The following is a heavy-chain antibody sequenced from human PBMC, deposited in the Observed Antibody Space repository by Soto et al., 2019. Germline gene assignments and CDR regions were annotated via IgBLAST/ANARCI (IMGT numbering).Heavy chain of an antibody. V-gene: IGHV1-69*01. CDR2: IIPIFGTA. D-gene: IGHD4-17*01. CDR1: GGTFSSYA. Sequence: QVQLVQSGAEVKKPGSSVKVSCKASGGTFSSYAISWVRQAPGQGLEWMGGIIPIFGTANYAQKFQGRVKITADEFRSTAYIELSSLRSEDTAVYYCARSTDMEAYDYGDYRSSAFDIWGKGTMVTVSS. CDR3: ARSTDMEAYDYGDYRSSAFDI. J-gene: IGHJ3*02.